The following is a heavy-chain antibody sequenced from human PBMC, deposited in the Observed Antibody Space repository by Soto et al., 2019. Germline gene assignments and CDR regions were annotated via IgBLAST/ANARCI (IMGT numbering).Heavy chain of an antibody. V-gene: IGHV4-31*03. J-gene: IGHJ4*02. CDR1: GGSISSGGYY. CDR3: ASEISAPYYYDSSGLGY. D-gene: IGHD3-22*01. Sequence: PSETLSLTCTVSGGSISSGGYYWSWIRQHPGKGLEWIGYIYYSGSTYYNPSLKSRVTISVDTSKNQFSLKLSSVTAADTAVYYCASEISAPYYYDSSGLGYWGQGTLVTVSS. CDR2: IYYSGST.